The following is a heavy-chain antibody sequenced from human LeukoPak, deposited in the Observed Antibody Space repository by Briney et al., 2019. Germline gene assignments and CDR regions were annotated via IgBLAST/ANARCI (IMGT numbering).Heavy chain of an antibody. J-gene: IGHJ4*02. CDR2: IDPNSGDT. Sequence: GASVKVSCKASGNSFTGYFIHWVRQAPGQGLEWMGCIDPNSGDTKYAQKFQGRVSMPRDTSTRTAYMELSRLRSNDTAVYFCARSGSTGYSLDYWGQGTLVTVSS. D-gene: IGHD3-22*01. V-gene: IGHV1-2*02. CDR3: ARSGSTGYSLDY. CDR1: GNSFTGYF.